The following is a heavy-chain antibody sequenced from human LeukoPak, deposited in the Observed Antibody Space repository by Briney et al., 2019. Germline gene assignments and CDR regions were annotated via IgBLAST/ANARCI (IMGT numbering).Heavy chain of an antibody. CDR2: ISYDGSNK. CDR3: APLGAAGDAFDI. Sequence: GGSLRLSCAASGFTFSSYGMHWVRQAPGKGLEWVAVISYDGSNKYYADSVKGRFTISRDNSKNTLYLQMNSLRAEDTAVYYCAPLGAAGDAFDIWGQGTMVTVSS. V-gene: IGHV3-30*03. D-gene: IGHD6-13*01. J-gene: IGHJ3*02. CDR1: GFTFSSYG.